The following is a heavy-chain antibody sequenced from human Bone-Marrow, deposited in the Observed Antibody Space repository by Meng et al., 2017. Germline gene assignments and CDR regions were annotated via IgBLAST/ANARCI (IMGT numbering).Heavy chain of an antibody. V-gene: IGHV4-59*01. CDR2: ISYSGST. Sequence: QVQLQESGPGLVKPSETLSLTCTVSSGSINSYFWSWIRQPPGKGPEWIGYISYSGSTNYNPSLKSRVTISVDTSKNQFSLKLSSVTAADTAVYYCARAIATRPDVFDYWGQGTLVTASS. J-gene: IGHJ4*02. D-gene: IGHD6-6*01. CDR3: ARAIATRPDVFDY. CDR1: SGSINSYF.